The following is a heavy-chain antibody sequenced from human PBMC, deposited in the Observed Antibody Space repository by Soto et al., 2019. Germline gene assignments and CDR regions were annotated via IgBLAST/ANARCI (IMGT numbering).Heavy chain of an antibody. CDR3: AGTSSLQWYYMDV. CDR2: IYYSGST. J-gene: IGHJ6*03. CDR1: GGSISSYY. V-gene: IGHV4-59*03. D-gene: IGHD1-7*01. Sequence: PSETLSLTCTVSGGSISSYYWSWIRQPPGKGLEWIGYIYYSGSTNYNPSLKSRITVNADTSKNQFSLHLNSVTPEDMAVYYCAGTSSLQWYYMDVWDKGTTVTVSS.